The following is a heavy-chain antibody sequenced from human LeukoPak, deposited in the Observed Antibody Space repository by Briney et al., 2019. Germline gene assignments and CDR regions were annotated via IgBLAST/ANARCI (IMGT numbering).Heavy chain of an antibody. CDR2: IYYSGST. CDR1: GESISGFY. Sequence: SETLSLTCTISGESISGFYWTWIRQPPGKGLEWIGYIYYSGSTNYNPSLKSRVTISVDTSKNQFSLKLSSVTAADTAVYYCARGVVIAPQTFDYWGQGTLVTVSS. CDR3: ARGVVIAPQTFDY. J-gene: IGHJ4*02. V-gene: IGHV4-59*01. D-gene: IGHD2-21*01.